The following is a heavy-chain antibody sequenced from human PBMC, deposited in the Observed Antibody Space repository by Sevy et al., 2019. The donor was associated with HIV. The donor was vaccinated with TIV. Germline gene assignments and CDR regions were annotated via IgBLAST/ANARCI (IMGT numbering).Heavy chain of an antibody. CDR3: ARDYGSGSYYIGDYYYYGMDV. Sequence: ASLKVSCKASGYTFTSYGISWVRQAPGQGLEWMGWISAYNGNTNYAQKLQGRVTMTTDTSTSTAYMELRSLRSDDTAVYYCARDYGSGSYYIGDYYYYGMDVWGQGTTVTVSS. D-gene: IGHD3-10*01. V-gene: IGHV1-18*01. J-gene: IGHJ6*02. CDR1: GYTFTSYG. CDR2: ISAYNGNT.